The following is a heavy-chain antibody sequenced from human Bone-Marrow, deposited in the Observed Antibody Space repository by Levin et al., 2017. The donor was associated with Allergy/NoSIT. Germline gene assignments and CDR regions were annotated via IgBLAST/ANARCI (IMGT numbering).Heavy chain of an antibody. V-gene: IGHV5-51*01. J-gene: IGHJ4*02. CDR3: ARQSDYGGNRLGDY. CDR2: IYPGDSDT. CDR1: GYSFTNYW. Sequence: AASVKVSCKGSGYSFTNYWIGWVRQMPGKGLEWMGIIYPGDSDTRYSPSFQGQVTISADRSINTAYLHWSSLKASDPAMYYCARQSDYGGNRLGDYWGQGTLVTVSS. D-gene: IGHD4-23*01.